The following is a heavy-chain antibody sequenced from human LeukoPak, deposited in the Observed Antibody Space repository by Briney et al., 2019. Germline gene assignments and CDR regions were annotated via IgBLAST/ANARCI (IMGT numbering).Heavy chain of an antibody. D-gene: IGHD6-13*01. CDR2: INPNSGGT. J-gene: IGHJ4*02. CDR3: ARALGYSSSWRFDY. V-gene: IGHV1-2*06. CDR1: GYTFTDYH. Sequence: ASVKVSCKAAGYTFTDYHMHWVRQAPGQGLEWMGRINPNSGGTNYAQKFQGRVTLTRDTSISTAYMELSRLRSDDTAVYYCARALGYSSSWRFDYWGQGTLVTVSS.